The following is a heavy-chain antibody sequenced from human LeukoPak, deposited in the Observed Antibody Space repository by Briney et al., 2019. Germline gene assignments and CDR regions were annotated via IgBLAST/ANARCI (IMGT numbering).Heavy chain of an antibody. V-gene: IGHV3-48*03. CDR1: GFTFSDYE. CDR3: AREGIRRGPYYFDY. J-gene: IGHJ4*02. D-gene: IGHD2-21*01. CDR2: ISTSGSTT. Sequence: PGGSLRLSCAASGFTFSDYEINWVRQAPGKGLEWVSCISTSGSTTYYADSVKGRFTISRDNAKNSLFLQMNTLTAEDTAVYYCAREGIRRGPYYFDYWGQGTLVTVSS.